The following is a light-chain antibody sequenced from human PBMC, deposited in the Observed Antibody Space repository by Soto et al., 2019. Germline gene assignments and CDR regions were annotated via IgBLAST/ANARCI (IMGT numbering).Light chain of an antibody. Sequence: QSALTQPPSASGSPGQSVTISCTGSSSDVGGYNYVSWYQQHPGNAPKLMIYEVSKRPSGVPDRLSGSKSGNTASLTVSGLQAEDEADYYCSSYGGSNPVVFGGGTKLTVL. CDR3: SSYGGSNPVV. V-gene: IGLV2-8*01. J-gene: IGLJ2*01. CDR2: EVS. CDR1: SSDVGGYNY.